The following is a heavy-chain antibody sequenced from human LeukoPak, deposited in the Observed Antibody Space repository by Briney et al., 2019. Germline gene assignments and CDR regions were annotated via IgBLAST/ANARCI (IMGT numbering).Heavy chain of an antibody. J-gene: IGHJ4*02. V-gene: IGHV3-23*01. D-gene: IGHD5-18*01. CDR1: GFTFSNYA. CDR2: ISGSGGST. Sequence: SGGSLRLSCAASGFTFSNYAMSWVSQAPGKGLEWVSGISGSGGSTDYADSVKGRFTISRDSSKSTLYLQMNSLRAEDTAVYYCAKYPFVNTDMPNGFEYWGQGSLVTVSS. CDR3: AKYPFVNTDMPNGFEY.